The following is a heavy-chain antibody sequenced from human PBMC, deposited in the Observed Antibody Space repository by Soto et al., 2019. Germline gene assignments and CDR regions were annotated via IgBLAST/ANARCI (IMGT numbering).Heavy chain of an antibody. Sequence: EVQLLESGGGLVQPGGSLRLSCAASGFTFSSYAMSWVRQGPGKGLVWVSRIYSDGTTSYADSVRGRVTISRDNAKSTVYLQMNSLRDEDTAVYYCVRGNSGYGNFDYWGQGTLVTVSS. V-gene: IGHV3-74*02. D-gene: IGHD5-12*01. CDR1: GFTFSSYA. J-gene: IGHJ4*02. CDR3: VRGNSGYGNFDY. CDR2: IYSDGTT.